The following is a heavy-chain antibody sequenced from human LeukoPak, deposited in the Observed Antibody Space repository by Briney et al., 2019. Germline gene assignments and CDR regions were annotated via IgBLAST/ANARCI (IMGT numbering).Heavy chain of an antibody. D-gene: IGHD2-2*01. CDR3: ARAKSGMDCSSTSCYRYYYYYYMDV. Sequence: GGSLRLSCAASGFTFSSYWMSWVRQAPGKGLEWVANINQDGSEKYYVDSVEGRFTIARDNAKNSLYLQMNSLRAEDTAVYYCARAKSGMDCSSTSCYRYYYYYYMDVWGKGTTVTVSS. J-gene: IGHJ6*03. CDR1: GFTFSSYW. CDR2: INQDGSEK. V-gene: IGHV3-7*01.